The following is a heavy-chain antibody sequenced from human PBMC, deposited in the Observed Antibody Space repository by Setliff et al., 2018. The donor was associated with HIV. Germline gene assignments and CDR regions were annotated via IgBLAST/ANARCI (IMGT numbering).Heavy chain of an antibody. CDR2: IYTSGST. J-gene: IGHJ6*03. D-gene: IGHD3-22*01. CDR3: ARGPGHDSSGYYYDYYYMDV. V-gene: IGHV4-4*08. CDR1: GRSLRSYY. Sequence: NPSETLSLTCTVSGRSLRSYYWSWIRQPPGKGLEWIGYIYTSGSTNYNPSLKSRVTISVDTSKNQFPLKLSSVTAADTAVYYCARGPGHDSSGYYYDYYYMDVWGKGTTVTVSS.